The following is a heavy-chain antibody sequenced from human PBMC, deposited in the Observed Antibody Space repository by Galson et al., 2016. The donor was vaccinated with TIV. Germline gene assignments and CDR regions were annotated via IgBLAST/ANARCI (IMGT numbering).Heavy chain of an antibody. D-gene: IGHD3-3*01. Sequence: SVKVSCKASGGTFSSFTISWVRQAPGQGLEWMGRIIPILGIANYAQKFQGRLSIIADKSTSTAYMEMGSLRSEDTAVYYCASDHEGDLWSGSYRVGYYNFMDVWGKGTTVTVSS. J-gene: IGHJ6*03. CDR3: ASDHEGDLWSGSYRVGYYNFMDV. CDR2: IIPILGIA. V-gene: IGHV1-69*02. CDR1: GGTFSSFT.